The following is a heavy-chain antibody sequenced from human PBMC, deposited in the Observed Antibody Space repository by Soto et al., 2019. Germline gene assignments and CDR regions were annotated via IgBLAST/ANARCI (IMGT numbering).Heavy chain of an antibody. V-gene: IGHV3-23*01. CDR2: ISGRGDGT. J-gene: IGHJ4*02. D-gene: IGHD4-17*01. Sequence: EVQLLESGGGLVQPGGSLRLSCAASEFTFSSYAMSWVRQAPGKGLEWVSGISGRGDGTYYAGSVKGRFTISRDNSRNTLYLQMNSPGAEDTAVYFGAKPQGVAPVTPFNFWGQGTLVTVSS. CDR1: EFTFSSYA. CDR3: AKPQGVAPVTPFNF.